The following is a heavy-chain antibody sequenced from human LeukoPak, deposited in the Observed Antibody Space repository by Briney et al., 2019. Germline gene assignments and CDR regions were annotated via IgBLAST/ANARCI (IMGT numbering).Heavy chain of an antibody. CDR2: ISSSGSTI. V-gene: IGHV3-11*01. CDR1: GFTFSDYY. CDR3: AAKWFGEPPAPYY. Sequence: KPGGSLRLSCAASGFTFSDYYMSWIRQAPGKGLEWVSYISSSGSTIYYADSVKGRFTISRDNAKNSLYLQMNSLRAEDTAVYYCAAKWFGEPPAPYYWGQGTLVTVSS. D-gene: IGHD3-10*01. J-gene: IGHJ4*02.